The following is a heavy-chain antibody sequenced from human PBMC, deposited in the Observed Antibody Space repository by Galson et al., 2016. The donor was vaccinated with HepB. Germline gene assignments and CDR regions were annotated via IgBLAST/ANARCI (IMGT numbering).Heavy chain of an antibody. J-gene: IGHJ4*02. D-gene: IGHD3-22*01. CDR3: AGGRAYYYDSNGYNY. V-gene: IGHV4-34*01. Sequence: YNPSLKSRLTISLDMSKKRFSLNLTSVTAADTAVYYCAGGRAYYYDSNGYNYWGQGTLVTVSS.